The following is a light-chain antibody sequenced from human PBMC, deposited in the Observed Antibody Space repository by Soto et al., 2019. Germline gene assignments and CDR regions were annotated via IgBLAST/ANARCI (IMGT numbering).Light chain of an antibody. CDR1: QSVSGH. Sequence: EIVLTQSPATLSVSPGERATLSCRASQSVSGHLDWYQQKPGQSPRLLIYDASNRATGIPARFSGSGSGTDFTLTISSLEPEDFAFYFCQQRSHWPTFGQGTKV. V-gene: IGKV3-11*01. CDR2: DAS. J-gene: IGKJ1*01. CDR3: QQRSHWPT.